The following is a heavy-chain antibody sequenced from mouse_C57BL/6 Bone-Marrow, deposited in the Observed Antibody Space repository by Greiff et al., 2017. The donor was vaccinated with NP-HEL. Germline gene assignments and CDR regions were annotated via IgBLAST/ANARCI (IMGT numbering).Heavy chain of an antibody. Sequence: QVQLQQSGAELMKPGASVKLSCKATGYTFTGYWIEWVKQRPGHGLEWIGEILPGSGSTNYNEKFKGKATFTADTSSNTAYMQLSSLTTEDSAIYYWARRRVYYGSSYEGYAMDYWGQGTSVTVSS. D-gene: IGHD1-1*01. CDR1: GYTFTGYW. CDR3: ARRRVYYGSSYEGYAMDY. CDR2: ILPGSGST. V-gene: IGHV1-9*01. J-gene: IGHJ4*01.